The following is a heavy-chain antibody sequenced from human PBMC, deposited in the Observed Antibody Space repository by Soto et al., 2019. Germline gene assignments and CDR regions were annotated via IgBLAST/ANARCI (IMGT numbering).Heavy chain of an antibody. CDR1: GGSISSGGYY. Sequence: SETLSLTCTVSGGSISSGGYYWSWIRQHPGKGLEWIGYIYYSGSTYYNPSLKSRVTISVDTSKNQFSLKLTSVTAADTAVYYCARGGSNDWQVAFDIWGQGTMVTVSS. J-gene: IGHJ3*02. V-gene: IGHV4-31*03. D-gene: IGHD3-9*01. CDR2: IYYSGST. CDR3: ARGGSNDWQVAFDI.